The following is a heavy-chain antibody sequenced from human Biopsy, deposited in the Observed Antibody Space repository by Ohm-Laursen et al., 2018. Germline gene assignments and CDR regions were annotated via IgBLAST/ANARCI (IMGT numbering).Heavy chain of an antibody. D-gene: IGHD4-17*01. Sequence: SLRLSCAVSGFTYTTFAMSWVRQAPGKGPEWVSTISANGATSYYADSVKGRFTISRDNSKNTLYLQMNSLRADDTAVYYCALAAAQTVTHFDYWGQGTLVTVSS. CDR1: GFTYTTFA. CDR3: ALAAAQTVTHFDY. CDR2: ISANGATS. J-gene: IGHJ4*02. V-gene: IGHV3-23*01.